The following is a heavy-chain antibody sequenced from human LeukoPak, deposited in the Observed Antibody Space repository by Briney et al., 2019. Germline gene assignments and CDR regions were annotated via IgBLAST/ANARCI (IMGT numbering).Heavy chain of an antibody. CDR2: IKQDGSEK. CDR1: GFTFSSYW. V-gene: IGHV3-7*01. D-gene: IGHD3-10*01. J-gene: IGHJ4*02. Sequence: PGGSLRLSCAASGFTFSSYWMSWVRQAPGKGLEWVANIKQDGSEKYYVDSVKGRFTISRDNAKNSLYLQMNSLRAEDTAVYYCARVRGVDQPDLQNFDYWGQGTLVTVSS. CDR3: ARVRGVDQPDLQNFDY.